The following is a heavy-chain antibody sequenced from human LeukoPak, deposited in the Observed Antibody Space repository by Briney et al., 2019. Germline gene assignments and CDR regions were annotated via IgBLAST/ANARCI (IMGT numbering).Heavy chain of an antibody. V-gene: IGHV3-7*01. CDR1: GFTFSSYW. CDR2: IKQDGSEK. D-gene: IGHD3-22*01. J-gene: IGHJ4*02. CDR3: ARGKPYYYDSSGSDY. Sequence: GGSLRLSCAASGFTFSSYWMSWVRQAPGEGLEWVANIKQDGSEKYYVDSVKGRFTISRDNAKNSLYLQMNSLRAEDTAVYYCARGKPYYYDSSGSDYWGQGTLVTVSS.